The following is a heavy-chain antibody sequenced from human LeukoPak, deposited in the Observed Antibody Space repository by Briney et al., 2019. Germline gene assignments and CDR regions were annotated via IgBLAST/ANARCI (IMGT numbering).Heavy chain of an antibody. D-gene: IGHD3-22*01. CDR3: AKEGYDSSGYYYFDY. CDR2: ISGSGGST. Sequence: PGGSLRLSCAASGFTFSSYAMSWVRRAPGKGLEWVSAISGSGGSTYYADSVKGRFTISRDNSKNTLYLQMNSLRAEDTAVYYCAKEGYDSSGYYYFDYWGQGTLVTVSS. CDR1: GFTFSSYA. V-gene: IGHV3-23*01. J-gene: IGHJ4*02.